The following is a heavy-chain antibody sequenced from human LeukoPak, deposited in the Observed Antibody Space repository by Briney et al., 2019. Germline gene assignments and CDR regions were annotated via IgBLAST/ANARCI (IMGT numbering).Heavy chain of an antibody. CDR1: GYTFTSYA. CDR3: ARQIYSSGWYYFDY. D-gene: IGHD6-19*01. J-gene: IGHJ4*02. Sequence: ASVKVSCKASGYTFTSYAMNWVRQAPGQGLEWMGWINTNTGNPTYAQGFTGRFVFSLDTSVSTAYLQISSLKAEDTAVYYCARQIYSSGWYYFDYWGQGTLVTVPS. CDR2: INTNTGNP. V-gene: IGHV7-4-1*02.